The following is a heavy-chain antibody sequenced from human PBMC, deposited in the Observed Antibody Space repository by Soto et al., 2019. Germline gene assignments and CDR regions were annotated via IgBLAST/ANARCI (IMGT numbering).Heavy chain of an antibody. CDR1: GYTFTSYG. J-gene: IGHJ6*03. Sequence: ASVKVSCKASGYTFTSYGISWVRQAPGQGLEWMGWISAYNGNTNYAQKLQGRVTMTTDKSTSTAYMELRSLRSDDTAVYYCARAISGFNYDILTGYPDSYYYYYYMDVWGKGTTVTVSS. CDR2: ISAYNGNT. D-gene: IGHD3-9*01. V-gene: IGHV1-18*01. CDR3: ARAISGFNYDILTGYPDSYYYYYYMDV.